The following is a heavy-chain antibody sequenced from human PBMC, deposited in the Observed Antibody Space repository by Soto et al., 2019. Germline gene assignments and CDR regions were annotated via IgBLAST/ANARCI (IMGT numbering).Heavy chain of an antibody. D-gene: IGHD4-17*01. Sequence: QVQLQESGPGLVKPSQTLSLTCTVSGDSISSGGYYWSWIRQHPGKGLEWIGYIYYSGSTYYNPSRKSRVTLTVDPSKTQSSLTPSSVTAADPAGYYCARSAEATVTAFGYWGQGTLVSVSS. J-gene: IGHJ4*02. CDR1: GDSISSGGYY. CDR3: ARSAEATVTAFGY. V-gene: IGHV4-31*03. CDR2: IYYSGST.